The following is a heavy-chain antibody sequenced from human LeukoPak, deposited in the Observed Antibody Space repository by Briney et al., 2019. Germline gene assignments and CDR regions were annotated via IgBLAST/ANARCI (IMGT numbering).Heavy chain of an antibody. CDR1: GITFSNSA. D-gene: IGHD5-24*01. V-gene: IGHV3-23*01. CDR2: ITKNGDKT. Sequence: GGSLRLSCVPSGITFSNSALNWVRQAPGKGLEWVPTITKNGDKTYYADSVKGLFTISRDTFRDTLYLQMNSLRAEDTAVYHCVKSAGKDGYRDVFDIWGQGTVVTVSS. CDR3: VKSAGKDGYRDVFDI. J-gene: IGHJ3*02.